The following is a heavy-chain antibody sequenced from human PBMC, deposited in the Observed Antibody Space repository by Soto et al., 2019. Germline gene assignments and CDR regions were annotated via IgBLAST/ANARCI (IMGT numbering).Heavy chain of an antibody. V-gene: IGHV1-3*01. Sequence: QVQLVQSGAEVKKPGASVKVSCKASGYTFTSYAMHWVRQAPGQRLEWMGWINAGNGNTKYSQKFQGRVTITRDTSASTAYMELSSLRSEDTAVYYCVGVHEYCSGGSCYSLGDWFDPWGQGTLVTVSS. CDR3: VGVHEYCSGGSCYSLGDWFDP. CDR1: GYTFTSYA. J-gene: IGHJ5*02. D-gene: IGHD2-15*01. CDR2: INAGNGNT.